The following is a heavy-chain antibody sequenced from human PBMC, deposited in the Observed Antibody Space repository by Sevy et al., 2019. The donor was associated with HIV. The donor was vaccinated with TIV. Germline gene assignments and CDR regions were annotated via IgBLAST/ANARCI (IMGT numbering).Heavy chain of an antibody. CDR3: ARESRRGKQHNWFDP. D-gene: IGHD1-1*01. V-gene: IGHV4-31*03. J-gene: IGHJ5*02. Sequence: SETLSLTCTVSGGSISSGGYYWSWIRQHPGKGLEWIGYIYYSGSTYYNPSLKSRVTISVDTSKNQFSLKLSSVTAADTAVYDCARESRRGKQHNWFDPWGQGTLVTVSS. CDR2: IYYSGST. CDR1: GGSISSGGYY.